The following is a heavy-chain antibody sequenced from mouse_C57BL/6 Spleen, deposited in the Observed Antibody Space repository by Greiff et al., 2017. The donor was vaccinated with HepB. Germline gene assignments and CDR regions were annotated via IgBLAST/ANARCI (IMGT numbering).Heavy chain of an antibody. Sequence: QVQLQQPGAELVMPGASVKLSCKASGYTFTSYWMHWVKQRPGQGLEWIGEIDPSDSYTNYNQKFKGKSTLTVDKSSSTAYMQLSSLTSEDSAVYYCARSPGTAQAYFAYWGQGTLVTVSA. CDR2: IDPSDSYT. D-gene: IGHD3-2*02. CDR3: ARSPGTAQAYFAY. CDR1: GYTFTSYW. J-gene: IGHJ3*01. V-gene: IGHV1-69*01.